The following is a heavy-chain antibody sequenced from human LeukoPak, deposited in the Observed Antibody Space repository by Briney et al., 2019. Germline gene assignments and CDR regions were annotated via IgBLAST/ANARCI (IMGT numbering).Heavy chain of an antibody. CDR3: ASRGYYYYGMDV. V-gene: IGHV5-10-1*01. J-gene: IGHJ6*02. D-gene: IGHD3-10*01. CDR2: IDPSDSYT. CDR1: VHRITSYW. Sequence: GEPLKISCKHSVHRITSYWISWVRQMPGKGLERMGRIDPSDSYTNYSPSFQGHVTISVDKSISTAYRQWTSLKSSDSAMYYCASRGYYYYGMDVWGQGTTVTVSS.